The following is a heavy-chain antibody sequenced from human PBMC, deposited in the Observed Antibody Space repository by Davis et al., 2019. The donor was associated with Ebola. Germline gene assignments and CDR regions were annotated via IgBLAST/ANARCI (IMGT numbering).Heavy chain of an antibody. CDR1: GFTFSHYG. J-gene: IGHJ4*02. CDR2: ISYDGGDK. V-gene: IGHV3-30*18. CDR3: AKGTNRIAVAGMGQNN. D-gene: IGHD6-19*01. Sequence: GGSLRLSCAVSGFTFSHYGMHWVRQAPGKGLEWLSVISYDGGDKYYADSVKGRFTISRDDSKNTVFLQMNSLRVEDTAVYHCAKGTNRIAVAGMGQNNWGPGTLVTVSS.